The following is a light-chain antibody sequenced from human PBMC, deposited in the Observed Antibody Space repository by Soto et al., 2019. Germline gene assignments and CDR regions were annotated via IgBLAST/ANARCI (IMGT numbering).Light chain of an antibody. CDR1: SSDVGTYNL. Sequence: QSALTQPASVSGSPGQSIAISCTGTSSDVGTYNLVSWYQQHPGKAPKLLSYEGSKRPSGVSDRFSGSKSGTTASLTISGAQAADEAHYYCCAYTVDGTFVFGGGTKLTVL. V-gene: IGLV2-23*01. J-gene: IGLJ2*01. CDR2: EGS. CDR3: CAYTVDGTFV.